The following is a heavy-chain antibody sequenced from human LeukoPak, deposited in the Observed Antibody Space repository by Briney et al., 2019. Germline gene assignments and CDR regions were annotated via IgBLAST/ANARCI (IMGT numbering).Heavy chain of an antibody. D-gene: IGHD4-17*01. CDR2: IYHSGTT. CDR1: GDSISSLTW. J-gene: IGHJ5*02. CDR3: ARTYGDYVRWFDP. Sequence: PSETLSLTCAVSGDSISSLTWWTWVRQPRGKGLEWIGEIYHSGTTNYNPSLKSRVTMSVDKSKHQFSLKLSSVTAADTAVYYCARTYGDYVRWFDPWGQGTLVTVSS. V-gene: IGHV4-4*02.